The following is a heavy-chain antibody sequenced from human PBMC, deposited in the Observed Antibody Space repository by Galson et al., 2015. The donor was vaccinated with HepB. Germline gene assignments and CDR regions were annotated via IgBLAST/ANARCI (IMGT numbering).Heavy chain of an antibody. V-gene: IGHV3-21*04. D-gene: IGHD3-10*01. Sequence: SLRLSCAASGFTFSSYSMNWVRQAPGKGLEWVSSISSSSSYIYYADSVKGRFTISRDNSKNTLYLQMNSLRAEDTAVYYCAKVGRFGELFYYFDYWGQGTLVTVSS. CDR3: AKVGRFGELFYYFDY. CDR1: GFTFSSYS. J-gene: IGHJ4*02. CDR2: ISSSSSYI.